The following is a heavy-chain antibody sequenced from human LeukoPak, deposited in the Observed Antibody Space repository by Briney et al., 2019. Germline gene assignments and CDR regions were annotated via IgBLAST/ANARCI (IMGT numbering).Heavy chain of an antibody. CDR1: GFTFSSYG. J-gene: IGHJ4*02. CDR2: IRYDGSNK. D-gene: IGHD2-2*01. Sequence: GGSLRLSCAASGFTFSSYGMHWVRQAPGKGLEWVAFIRYDGSNKYYADSVKGRFTISRDNSKNTLYLQMNSLRAEDTAIYYCAKDLYCSSTSCYGVHFDYWGQGTLVTVSS. V-gene: IGHV3-30*02. CDR3: AKDLYCSSTSCYGVHFDY.